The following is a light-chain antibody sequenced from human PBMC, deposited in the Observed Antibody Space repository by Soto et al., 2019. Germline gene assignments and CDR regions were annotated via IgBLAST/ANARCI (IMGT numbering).Light chain of an antibody. CDR1: QSVSSN. CDR2: GAS. Sequence: EIVMTQSPATLSVSPGERATLSCRASQSVSSNLAWYQQKPGQAPRLLIYGASTRASGIPARFSGSGSGTEFTHTISSLQSEDFAVYYCHQYNNWPSWTFGHGTKVESK. CDR3: HQYNNWPSWT. J-gene: IGKJ1*01. V-gene: IGKV3-15*01.